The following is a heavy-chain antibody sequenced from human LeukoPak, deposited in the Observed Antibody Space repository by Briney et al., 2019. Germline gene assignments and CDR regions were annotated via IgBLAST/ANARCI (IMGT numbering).Heavy chain of an antibody. D-gene: IGHD6-13*01. J-gene: IGHJ4*02. V-gene: IGHV4-39*01. CDR2: ISYTGST. CDR3: PRVLAAAAHFDY. CDR1: GGSVSSSSSY. Sequence: SETLSLTCTVSGGSVSSSSSYWGWIRQPPGKGLEWIGSISYTGSTYYNPSLKSRVTISVDTSKNQFSLKLSSVTASDTAVYYLPRVLAAAAHFDYWGQGTLVTASS.